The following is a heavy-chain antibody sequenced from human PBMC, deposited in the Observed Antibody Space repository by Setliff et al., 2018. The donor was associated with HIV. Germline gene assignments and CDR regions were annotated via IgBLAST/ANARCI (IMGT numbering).Heavy chain of an antibody. Sequence: RASVKVSCKASGYTFTTYGVNWVRQAPGQGLEWMGWINPYNGNTNLAQKFQGRVTMTTDTSTTTAVMELRSLKADDTAVYYCGRVSREGWPVMWFDSWGQGTLVTVSS. CDR3: GRVSREGWPVMWFDS. D-gene: IGHD3-16*01. CDR2: INPYNGNT. CDR1: GYTFTTYG. J-gene: IGHJ5*01. V-gene: IGHV1-18*01.